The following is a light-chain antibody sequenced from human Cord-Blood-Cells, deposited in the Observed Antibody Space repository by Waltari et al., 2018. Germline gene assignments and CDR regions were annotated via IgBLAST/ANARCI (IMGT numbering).Light chain of an antibody. Sequence: EIVMTPSPATLSVSPAERATLSCRASQSVSSNLAWYQQTPGPAPRLLIYGASTRATGIPARFSGSGSGKESTLTISSLQSEDFAVYYCQQYNNWPRTFGQGTKLEIK. CDR2: GAS. CDR1: QSVSSN. CDR3: QQYNNWPRT. V-gene: IGKV3-15*01. J-gene: IGKJ2*01.